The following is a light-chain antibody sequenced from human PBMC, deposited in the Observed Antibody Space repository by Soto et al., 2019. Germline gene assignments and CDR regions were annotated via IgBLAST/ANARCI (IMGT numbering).Light chain of an antibody. CDR3: QPYNNWPRT. J-gene: IGKJ2*02. CDR2: GAS. CDR1: QSVSSN. V-gene: IGKV3-15*01. Sequence: EIVMTQSPATLSVSPGERATLSCRASQSVSSNLAWYQQKPGQALRLLIYGASTRATGIPARFSSSGSGTEFTLSISSLQSEDFAVYYCQPYNNWPRTFGQGTKLEIK.